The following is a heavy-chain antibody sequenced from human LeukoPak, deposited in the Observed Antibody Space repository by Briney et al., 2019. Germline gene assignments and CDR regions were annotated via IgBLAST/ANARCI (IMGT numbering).Heavy chain of an antibody. CDR3: ARDSSGLTN. J-gene: IGHJ4*02. D-gene: IGHD6-19*01. Sequence: PSETLSLTCAVYGGSFSGYYWSGLRQPPGKGLEWMGEINHSGSTNYNPSLKRRVTISVDTSKNQFSLKLSSVTAADTAVYHCARDSSGLTNWGQGTLVTVSS. CDR1: GGSFSGYY. CDR2: INHSGST. V-gene: IGHV4-34*01.